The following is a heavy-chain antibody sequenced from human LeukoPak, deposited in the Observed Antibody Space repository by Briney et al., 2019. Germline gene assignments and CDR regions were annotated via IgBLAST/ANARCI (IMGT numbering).Heavy chain of an antibody. V-gene: IGHV3-74*01. CDR1: GFTFSSYW. CDR2: INSDGSST. CDR3: AKDRPGLPKYYFDY. J-gene: IGHJ4*02. Sequence: GGSLRLSCAASGFTFSSYWMHWVRQAPGKGLVWVSRINSDGSSTSYADSVKGRFTISRDNSKNTLYLQMNSLRAEDTAVYYCAKDRPGLPKYYFDYWGQGTLVTVSS. D-gene: IGHD3-10*01.